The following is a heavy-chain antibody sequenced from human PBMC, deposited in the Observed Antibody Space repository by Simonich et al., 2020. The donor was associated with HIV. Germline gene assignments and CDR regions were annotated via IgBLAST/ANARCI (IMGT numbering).Heavy chain of an antibody. CDR1: GGSFSGYY. CDR2: INHRGST. V-gene: IGHV4-34*01. D-gene: IGHD6-13*01. J-gene: IGHJ1*01. CDR3: ARLTAGGLGEYFQH. Sequence: QVQLQQWGAGLLTPSETLSLTCAVYGGSFSGYYWSWIRQHPGEGLGWIGEINHRGSTNYNPSLKRRVTISVDTSKNQFSLKLSSVTAADTAVYYCARLTAGGLGEYFQHWGQGTLVTVSS.